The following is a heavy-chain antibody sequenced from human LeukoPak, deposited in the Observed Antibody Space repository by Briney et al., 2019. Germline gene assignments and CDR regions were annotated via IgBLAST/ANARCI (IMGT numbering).Heavy chain of an antibody. CDR3: AKGSATTVVTIDY. D-gene: IGHD4-23*01. CDR2: IKEDGSRN. J-gene: IGHJ4*02. CDR1: GFTFSSYW. Sequence: GGSLRLSCAASGFTFSSYWMSWVRQAPGKGLEWVANIKEDGSRNHYVDSVKGRFTISRDNSKNTMYLQMNSLRDEDMAVYYCAKGSATTVVTIDYWGQGTLVTVSS. V-gene: IGHV3-7*02.